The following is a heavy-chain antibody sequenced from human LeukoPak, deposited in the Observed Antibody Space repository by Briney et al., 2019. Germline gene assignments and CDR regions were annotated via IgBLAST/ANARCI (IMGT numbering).Heavy chain of an antibody. Sequence: SETLSLTCAVYGGSFSGYYWSWIRQPPGKGLEWIGEINHSGSTNYNPSLKSRVTISVDTSKNQFSLKLSSVTATDTAVYYCARRAMGIAAAGTRWYYYYYMDVWGKGTTVTISS. CDR2: INHSGST. CDR3: ARRAMGIAAAGTRWYYYYYMDV. CDR1: GGSFSGYY. D-gene: IGHD6-13*01. V-gene: IGHV4-34*01. J-gene: IGHJ6*03.